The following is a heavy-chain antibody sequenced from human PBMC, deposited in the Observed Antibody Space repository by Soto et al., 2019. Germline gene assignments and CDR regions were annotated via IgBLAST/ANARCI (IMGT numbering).Heavy chain of an antibody. V-gene: IGHV4-4*07. D-gene: IGHD6-13*01. CDR2: VYTSGST. Sequence: NPSETLSLTCAVYGGSFSGYYWSWIRQPAGEGLEWIGRVYTSGSTNFNPSLKSRVTMSVDTSKDQFSLKLSSVTAADTAVYYCARELAAAGRGHDYWGQGTLVTVSS. CDR3: ARELAAAGRGHDY. J-gene: IGHJ4*02. CDR1: GGSFSGYY.